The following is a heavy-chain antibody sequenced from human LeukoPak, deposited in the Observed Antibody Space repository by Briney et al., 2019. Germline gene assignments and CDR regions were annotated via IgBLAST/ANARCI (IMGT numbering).Heavy chain of an antibody. D-gene: IGHD1-26*01. J-gene: IGHJ5*02. CDR3: TKGIVGASTDWFDP. CDR2: IKSRTDGGTT. CDR1: GFTFRYAW. V-gene: IGHV3-15*01. Sequence: GGSLRLSCAASGFTFRYAWMNWVRQAPGKGLEWVGRIKSRTDGGTTDYAAPVKDRFTISRDDSKNMLYLQMNSLKTEDTAVYHCTKGIVGASTDWFDPWGQGTLVTVTS.